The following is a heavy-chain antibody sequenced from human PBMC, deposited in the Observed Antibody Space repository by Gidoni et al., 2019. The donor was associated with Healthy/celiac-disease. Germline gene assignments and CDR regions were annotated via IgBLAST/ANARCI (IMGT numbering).Heavy chain of an antibody. CDR2: ISYDGSNK. Sequence: QVQLVESGGGVVQPGRSLRLSCAASGFTFSSYGMHWVRQAPGKGLEWVAVISYDGSNKYYADSVKGRFTISRDNSKNTLYLQMNSLRAEDTAVYYCAKVHEIFWVGATYFDYWGQGTLVTVSS. J-gene: IGHJ4*02. D-gene: IGHD1-26*01. CDR1: GFTFSSYG. CDR3: AKVHEIFWVGATYFDY. V-gene: IGHV3-30*18.